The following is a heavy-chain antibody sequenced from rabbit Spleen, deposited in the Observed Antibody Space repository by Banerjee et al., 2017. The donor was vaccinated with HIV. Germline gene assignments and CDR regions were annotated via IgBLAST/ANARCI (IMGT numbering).Heavy chain of an antibody. D-gene: IGHD2-1*01. CDR3: ARGSATMTMVITGYYLKL. Sequence: QSLEESGGDLVKPGASLTLTCTASGFSFSSNYYMCWVRQAPGKGLECIACIYGGSSGSTWYASWAKGRFTISKTSSTTVTLQMTSLTAADTATYFCARGSATMTMVITGYYLKLWGPGTLRHRL. J-gene: IGHJ4*01. CDR1: GFSFSSNYY. V-gene: IGHV1S40*01. CDR2: IYGGSSGST.